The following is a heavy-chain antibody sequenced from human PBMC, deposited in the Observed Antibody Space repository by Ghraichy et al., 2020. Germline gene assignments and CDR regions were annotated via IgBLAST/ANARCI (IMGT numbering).Heavy chain of an antibody. V-gene: IGHV1-58*01. J-gene: IGHJ6*03. Sequence: SVKVSCKASGFTFTSSAVQWVRQARGQRLEWIGWIVVGSGNTNYAQKFQERVTITRDMSTSTAYMELSSLRSEDTAVYYCAADPWVGATTDYYYYMDVWGKGTTVTVSS. D-gene: IGHD1-26*01. CDR3: AADPWVGATTDYYYYMDV. CDR1: GFTFTSSA. CDR2: IVVGSGNT.